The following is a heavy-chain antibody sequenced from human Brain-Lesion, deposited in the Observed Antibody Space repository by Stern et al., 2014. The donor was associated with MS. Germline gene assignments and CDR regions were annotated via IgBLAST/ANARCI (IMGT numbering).Heavy chain of an antibody. D-gene: IGHD3-3*01. CDR2: INPNTGGP. V-gene: IGHV1-2*02. J-gene: IGHJ6*02. CDR3: ARDQRGITIFGVVTDYYYLGMDV. CDR1: GYIFTGYY. Sequence: QVQLVQSGAEVKKPGASVKVSCKTSGYIFTGYYIHWVRQAPGQGLEWMAWINPNTGGPKYAQKFQGRVTMSRDTSISTAYVELSSLTSDDTAVYYCARDQRGITIFGVVTDYYYLGMDVWGQGTTGTVSS.